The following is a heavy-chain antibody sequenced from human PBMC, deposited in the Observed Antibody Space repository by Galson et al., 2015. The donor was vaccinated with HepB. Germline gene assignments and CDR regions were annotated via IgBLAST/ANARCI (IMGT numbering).Heavy chain of an antibody. CDR2: ISSNGGST. CDR1: GFTFSSYA. J-gene: IGHJ6*02. Sequence: SLRLSCAASGFTFSSYAMHWVRQAPGKGLEYVSAISSNGGSTYYADSVKGRFTISRDNSKNTLYLQMGSLRAEDMAVYYCARGYDFWSGFDISGMDVWGQGTTVTVSS. D-gene: IGHD3-3*01. V-gene: IGHV3-64*02. CDR3: ARGYDFWSGFDISGMDV.